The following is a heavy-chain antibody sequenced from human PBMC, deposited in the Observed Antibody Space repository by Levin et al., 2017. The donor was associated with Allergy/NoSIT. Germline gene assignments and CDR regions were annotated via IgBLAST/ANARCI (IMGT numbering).Heavy chain of an antibody. V-gene: IGHV3-30*04. CDR1: GFTFSSYA. CDR3: ARDFGIAVAGTPNLDY. Sequence: GGSLRLSCAASGFTFSSYAMHWVRQAPGKGLEWVAVISYDGSNKYYADSVKGRFTISRDNSKNTLYLQMNSLRAEDTAVYYCARDFGIAVAGTPNLDYWGQGTLVTVSS. J-gene: IGHJ4*02. CDR2: ISYDGSNK. D-gene: IGHD6-19*01.